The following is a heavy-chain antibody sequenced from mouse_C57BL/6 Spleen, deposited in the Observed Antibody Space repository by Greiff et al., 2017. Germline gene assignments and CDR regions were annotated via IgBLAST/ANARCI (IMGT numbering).Heavy chain of an antibody. CDR2: IDPSDSYT. J-gene: IGHJ4*01. D-gene: IGHD1-1*01. Sequence: QVQLQQPGAELVKPGASVKLSCKASGYTFTSYWMQWVKQRPGQGLEWIGEIDPSDSYTNYNQKFKGKATLTVDTSSSTAYMQLSSLTSEDSAFYYCARHYYGSSLLAMDYWGQGTSVTVSS. V-gene: IGHV1-50*01. CDR1: GYTFTSYW. CDR3: ARHYYGSSLLAMDY.